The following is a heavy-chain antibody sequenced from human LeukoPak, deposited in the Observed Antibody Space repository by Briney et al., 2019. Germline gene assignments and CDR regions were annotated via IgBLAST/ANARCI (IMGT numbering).Heavy chain of an antibody. V-gene: IGHV4-39*07. CDR2: IYYSGST. CDR1: GGSISSSSYY. J-gene: IGHJ2*01. D-gene: IGHD2-2*01. Sequence: SETLSLTCTVSGGSISSSSYYWGWIRQPPGKGLEWIGSIYYSGSTYYNPSLKSRVTMSVDTSKNQFSLKLSSVTAADTAVYYCARSFYGPRDGHNLWGRGTLVTVSS. CDR3: ARSFYGPRDGHNL.